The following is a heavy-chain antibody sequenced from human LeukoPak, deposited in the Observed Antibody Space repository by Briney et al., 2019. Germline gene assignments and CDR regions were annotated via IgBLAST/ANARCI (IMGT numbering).Heavy chain of an antibody. CDR3: ARGSDFWSGYHPRYWFDP. Sequence: SETLSLTCTVSGGSISSSTYYWGWIRQPPGKGLEWIGSIYYSGSTYYNPSLKSRVTISVDTYKNQFSLKLSSVTAADTGVYYCARGSDFWSGYHPRYWFDPWGRGTLVTVSS. J-gene: IGHJ5*02. D-gene: IGHD3-3*01. CDR2: IYYSGST. CDR1: GGSISSSTYY. V-gene: IGHV4-39*01.